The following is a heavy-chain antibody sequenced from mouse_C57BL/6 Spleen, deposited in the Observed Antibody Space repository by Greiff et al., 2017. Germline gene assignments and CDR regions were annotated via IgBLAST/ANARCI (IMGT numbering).Heavy chain of an antibody. CDR2: ISSGGDYI. J-gene: IGHJ2*01. V-gene: IGHV5-9-1*02. CDR3: TRDDDYDDGYYFDY. CDR1: GFTFSSYA. Sequence: EVKLVESGEGLVKPGGSLKLSCAASGFTFSSYAMSWVRQTPEKRLEWVAYISSGGDYIYYADTVKGRFTISRDNARNTLYLQMSSLKSEDTAMYYCTRDDDYDDGYYFDYWGQGTTLTVSS. D-gene: IGHD2-4*01.